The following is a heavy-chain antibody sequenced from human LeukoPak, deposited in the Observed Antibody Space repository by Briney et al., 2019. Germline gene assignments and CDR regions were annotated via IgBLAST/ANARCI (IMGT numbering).Heavy chain of an antibody. V-gene: IGHV4-4*07. CDR3: ARVLASSYFDY. D-gene: IGHD2-2*01. Sequence: PSETLSLTCTVSGGSVSTYYWSWIRQPAGEGLEWVGRIYPSGSTNYNPSLKSRVTISVDTSKNQFSLKLSSVTAADTAVYYCARVLASSYFDYWGQGTLVTVSS. CDR2: IYPSGST. J-gene: IGHJ4*02. CDR1: GGSVSTYY.